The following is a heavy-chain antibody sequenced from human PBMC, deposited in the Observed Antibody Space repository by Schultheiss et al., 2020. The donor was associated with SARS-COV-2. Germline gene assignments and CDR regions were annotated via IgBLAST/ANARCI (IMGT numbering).Heavy chain of an antibody. Sequence: SETLSLTCTVSGGSISSYYWSWIRQPPGKGLVWIGYIYYSGYTSYNPSLKSRVTISVDTSKEQFSLKLSSVTAADTAVYYCARSATPYNWFDPWGQGTLVTVSS. V-gene: IGHV4-59*01. CDR1: GGSISSYY. CDR2: IYYSGYT. D-gene: IGHD2-15*01. CDR3: ARSATPYNWFDP. J-gene: IGHJ5*02.